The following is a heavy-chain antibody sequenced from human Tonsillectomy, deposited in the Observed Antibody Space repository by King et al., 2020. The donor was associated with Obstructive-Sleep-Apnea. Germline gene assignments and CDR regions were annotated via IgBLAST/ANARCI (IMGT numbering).Heavy chain of an antibody. Sequence: VQLVESGGVVVQPGGSLRLSCAASGFTFDDYTMHWVRHAPGKGLEWVSLISWGVGSTYYADSVKGRFTISRDNSKNSLYLQMNSLRTEDTALYYCARQGDRYYFDYWGQGTLVTVSS. CDR3: ARQGDRYYFDY. CDR2: ISWGVGST. J-gene: IGHJ4*02. V-gene: IGHV3-43*01. CDR1: GFTFDDYT. D-gene: IGHD3-10*01.